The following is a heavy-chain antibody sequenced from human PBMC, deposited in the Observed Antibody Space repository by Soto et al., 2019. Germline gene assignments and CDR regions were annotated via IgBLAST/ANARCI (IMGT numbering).Heavy chain of an antibody. Sequence: GESLKISCKASGYSFSSYWVTWVRQMPGKGLEWMGRIDPSDSYTNYNPPFQGHVTISVDKSISTAYLQWSSLKASDTAMYYCARLYGGNSGMDVWGQGTTVTVSS. V-gene: IGHV5-10-1*01. CDR3: ARLYGGNSGMDV. J-gene: IGHJ6*02. CDR1: GYSFSSYW. CDR2: IDPSDSYT. D-gene: IGHD4-17*01.